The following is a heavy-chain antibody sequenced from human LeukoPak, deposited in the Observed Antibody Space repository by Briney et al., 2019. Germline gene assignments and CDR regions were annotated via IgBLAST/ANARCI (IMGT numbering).Heavy chain of an antibody. Sequence: GASLKASSKASRGTFSSYAISWGRQAPGQGLEWMGRIIPIFGTANYAQKFQGRVTITTDESTSTAYMELSSLRSEDTAVYYCAREVYDILTGYSYYYYMDVWGKGTTVTVSS. CDR1: RGTFSSYA. CDR3: AREVYDILTGYSYYYYMDV. J-gene: IGHJ6*03. D-gene: IGHD3-9*01. V-gene: IGHV1-69*05. CDR2: IIPIFGTA.